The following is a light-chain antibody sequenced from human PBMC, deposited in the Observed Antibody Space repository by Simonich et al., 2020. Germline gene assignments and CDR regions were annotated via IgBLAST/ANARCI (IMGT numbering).Light chain of an antibody. CDR3: CSYAGSSTWV. CDR2: DVS. CDR1: SSDVGGYNY. V-gene: IGLV2-14*03. J-gene: IGLJ3*02. Sequence: QSALTQPASVSGSPGQSITISCTGTSSDVGGYNYVSWYQQHPGKAPKLMIYDVSHRPSGVSNRFSGSKSGNTASLTISGLQAEDEADYYCCSYAGSSTWVFGGGTKLTVL.